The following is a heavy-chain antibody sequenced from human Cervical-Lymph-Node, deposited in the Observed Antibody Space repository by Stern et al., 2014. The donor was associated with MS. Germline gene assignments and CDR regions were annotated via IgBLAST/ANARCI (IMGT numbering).Heavy chain of an antibody. CDR1: TYTLTQLH. D-gene: IGHD3-22*01. Sequence: QVQLVQSGAEVKKPGASMKVSCKLSTYTLTQLHIHWVRQAPGKGLEWMGGFDPENGEKVYARNFQGRGTMTEDTSTDTAHMELSSLKSEDTAVYYCAAGTAVVMFDYWGQGTLVTVSS. CDR2: FDPENGEK. V-gene: IGHV1-24*01. J-gene: IGHJ4*02. CDR3: AAGTAVVMFDY.